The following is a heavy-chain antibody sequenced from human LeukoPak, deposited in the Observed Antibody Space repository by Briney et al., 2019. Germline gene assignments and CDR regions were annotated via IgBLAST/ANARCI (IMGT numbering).Heavy chain of an antibody. Sequence: PGGSLRLSCAASGFTVSNTYMSWVRQAPGKGLEWVSVIYSGGSTYYADSVKGRFTISRDNSKNTLYLQMNSLRAEDTAVYYCARMGSSGPIDYWGQGTLVTVSS. CDR2: IYSGGST. J-gene: IGHJ4*02. D-gene: IGHD6-19*01. V-gene: IGHV3-53*01. CDR3: ARMGSSGPIDY. CDR1: GFTVSNTY.